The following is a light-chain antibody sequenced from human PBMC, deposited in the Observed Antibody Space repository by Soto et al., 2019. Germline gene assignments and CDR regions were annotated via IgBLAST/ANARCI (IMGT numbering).Light chain of an antibody. J-gene: IGLJ1*01. CDR1: SSDIGGYNY. Sequence: QSALAQPASVSGSPGQSISLSCTGSSSDIGGYNYVSWYQQHPGEAPKLLIFEVTHRPSGVSDRFSGSKSGSTASLTISGLQTDDEADYYCTSWTTNNIPYVFGTGTKATVL. V-gene: IGLV2-14*03. CDR3: TSWTTNNIPYV. CDR2: EVT.